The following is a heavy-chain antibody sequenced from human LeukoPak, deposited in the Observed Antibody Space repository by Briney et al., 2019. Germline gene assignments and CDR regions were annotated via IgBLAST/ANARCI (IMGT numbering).Heavy chain of an antibody. J-gene: IGHJ4*02. D-gene: IGHD4-17*01. CDR2: IFSGGST. CDR3: ARGCTAANYGDYQYLKL. Sequence: GGSLRLSCAASGFTVCSNYMSWVRQAPGEGLEWGSVIFSGGSTYYADSVKGRVTISRHNSKNTLYLQMNSLRAEDTAVYYCARGCTAANYGDYQYLKLWGQGTLVTVSS. CDR1: GFTVCSNY. V-gene: IGHV3-66*01.